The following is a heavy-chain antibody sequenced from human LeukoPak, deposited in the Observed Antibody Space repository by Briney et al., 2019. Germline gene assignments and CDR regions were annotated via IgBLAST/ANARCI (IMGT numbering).Heavy chain of an antibody. CDR2: ISGSGGST. J-gene: IGHJ4*02. Sequence: GGSLRLSCAASGFTFSSYAMSWVRQAPGKGLEWVSAISGSGGSTYYADSVKGRFTISRDNSKNTLYLQMNSLRAEDTAVYYCAKESGANIAAAGSFDYWGQGTLVTVSS. V-gene: IGHV3-23*01. CDR3: AKESGANIAAAGSFDY. D-gene: IGHD6-13*01. CDR1: GFTFSSYA.